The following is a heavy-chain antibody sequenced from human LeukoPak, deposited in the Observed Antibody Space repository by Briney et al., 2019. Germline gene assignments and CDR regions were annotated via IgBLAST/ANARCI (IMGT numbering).Heavy chain of an antibody. CDR2: INPNTGGT. Sequence: ALVKVSCKASGYSFTDYYMHWVRQAPGQGLEWMAWINPNTGGTNYAQKFQGRVTMTRDTSISTAYMELSSLRSDDTAVYYCARDGSFDYWGQGTLVTVSS. CDR3: ARDGSFDY. V-gene: IGHV1-2*02. J-gene: IGHJ4*02. CDR1: GYSFTDYY.